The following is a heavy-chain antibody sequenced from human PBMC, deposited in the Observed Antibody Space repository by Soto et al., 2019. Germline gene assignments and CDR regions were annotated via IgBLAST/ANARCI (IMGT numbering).Heavy chain of an antibody. CDR2: ISSGSSYI. Sequence: GGSLRLFCAASGFTFSSYNMNWVRQAPGKGLEWVSSISSGSSYIFYADSVKGRFTISRDNAKNSLYLQMNSLRAEDTAVYYCAKTYYDFWSGYYPIDYWGQGTMVTVYS. J-gene: IGHJ4*02. V-gene: IGHV3-21*01. CDR1: GFTFSSYN. CDR3: AKTYYDFWSGYYPIDY. D-gene: IGHD3-3*01.